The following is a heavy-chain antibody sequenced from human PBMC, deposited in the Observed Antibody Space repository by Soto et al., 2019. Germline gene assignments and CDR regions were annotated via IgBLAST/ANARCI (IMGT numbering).Heavy chain of an antibody. CDR1: GGSISSSNW. CDR2: IYHSGST. V-gene: IGHV4-4*02. J-gene: IGHJ6*02. CDR3: ARKLRSSSYVYYYYGMDV. D-gene: IGHD6-13*01. Sequence: SETLSLTCAVSGGSISSSNWWSWVRQPPGKGLEWIGEIYHSGSTNYNPSLKSRVTISVDKSKNQFSLKLSSVTAADTAVYYCARKLRSSSYVYYYYGMDVWGQGTTVTVSS.